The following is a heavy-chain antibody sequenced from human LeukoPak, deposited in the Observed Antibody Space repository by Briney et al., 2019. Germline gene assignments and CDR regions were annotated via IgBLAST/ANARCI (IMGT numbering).Heavy chain of an antibody. J-gene: IGHJ4*02. V-gene: IGHV4-4*07. Sequence: PSETLSLTSTVSRGSISSYYWSCIRQPAGKGLEWIGRIYTSGSTNYIPSLKSRVTISVDTSKNQFSLKLSSVTAADTAVYYCARHSGYCSGGSCYSVLRYWGQGTLVTVSS. CDR1: RGSISSYY. CDR3: ARHSGYCSGGSCYSVLRY. D-gene: IGHD2-15*01. CDR2: IYTSGST.